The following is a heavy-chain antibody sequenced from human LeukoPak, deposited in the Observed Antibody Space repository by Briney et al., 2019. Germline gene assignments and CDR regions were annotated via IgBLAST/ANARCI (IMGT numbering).Heavy chain of an antibody. CDR3: AKEVVAKPGPFDY. CDR2: ISGSSTYI. Sequence: PGGSLRLSCAASGFSFGTYNMNWVRQAPGKGLEWVSCISGSSTYIYYADSVKGRFTISRDNAKNSVYLQMSNLRDDDTAIYYCAKEVVAKPGPFDYWGQGTLVTVSS. CDR1: GFSFGTYN. J-gene: IGHJ4*02. D-gene: IGHD2-15*01. V-gene: IGHV3-21*01.